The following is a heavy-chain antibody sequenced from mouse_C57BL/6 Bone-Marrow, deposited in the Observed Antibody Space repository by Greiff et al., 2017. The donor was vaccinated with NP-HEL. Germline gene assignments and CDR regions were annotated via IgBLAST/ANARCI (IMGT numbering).Heavy chain of an antibody. Sequence: EVKLVESGGDLVKPGGSLKLSCAASGFTFSSYGMSWVRQTPDQRLEWVATISSGGRYTYYPASVKGRFTISRDNAKNTLYLQMSSLKSEDTDMYYCASPYDYDVAWFAYWGQGTLVTVSA. D-gene: IGHD2-4*01. CDR1: GFTFSSYG. CDR2: ISSGGRYT. CDR3: ASPYDYDVAWFAY. V-gene: IGHV5-6*01. J-gene: IGHJ3*01.